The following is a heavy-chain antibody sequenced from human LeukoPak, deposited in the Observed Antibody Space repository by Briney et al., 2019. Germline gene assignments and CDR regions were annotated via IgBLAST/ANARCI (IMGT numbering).Heavy chain of an antibody. CDR3: ASGVWDSSGPYYFDY. J-gene: IGHJ4*02. D-gene: IGHD3-22*01. V-gene: IGHV1-8*01. Sequence: ASVKVSCKAAGSTFTTQDINWARQATGQGLEWMGWMNPNSGNTGYAQKFQGRVTMTRNTSISTVYMELSSLRSEDTAVYHCASGVWDSSGPYYFDYWGQGTLVTVSS. CDR1: GSTFTTQD. CDR2: MNPNSGNT.